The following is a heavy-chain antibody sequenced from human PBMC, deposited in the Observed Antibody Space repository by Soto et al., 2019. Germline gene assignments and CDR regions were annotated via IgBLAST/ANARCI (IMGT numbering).Heavy chain of an antibody. CDR1: GFTFSDYY. Sequence: QVKLVESGGGLVKPGGSLRLSCAASGFTFSDYYMSWIRQAPGKGLEWVSYIGGSGSHIYYADSMKGRFTISRDNAKKALYRLMNTLTADDTAVYYCGRGGSNWSSRRDDYWGQGTLVSVSS. V-gene: IGHV3-11*01. CDR2: IGGSGSHI. J-gene: IGHJ4*02. D-gene: IGHD1-20*01. CDR3: GRGGSNWSSRRDDY.